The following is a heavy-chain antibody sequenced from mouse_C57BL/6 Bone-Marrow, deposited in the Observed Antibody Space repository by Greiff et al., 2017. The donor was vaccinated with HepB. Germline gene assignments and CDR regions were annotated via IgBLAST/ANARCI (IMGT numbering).Heavy chain of an antibody. J-gene: IGHJ4*01. D-gene: IGHD1-1*01. CDR3: ARNSLIYYYGSSYYAMDY. CDR1: DSEVFPIAY. Sequence: QVQLKESGSELRSPGSSVKLSCKDFDSEVFPIAYMSWVRQKPGHGFEWIGGILPSIGRTIYGEKFEDKATLDADTLSNTAYLELNSLTSEDSAIYYCARNSLIYYYGSSYYAMDYWGQGTSVTVSS. CDR2: ILPSIGRT. V-gene: IGHV15-2*01.